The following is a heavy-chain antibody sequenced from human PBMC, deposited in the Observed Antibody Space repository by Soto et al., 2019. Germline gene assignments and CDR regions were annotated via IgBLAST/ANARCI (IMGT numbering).Heavy chain of an antibody. Sequence: SETLSLTCSVSGGSISSYYWSWIRQSAGKGLEWIGRIQNSGNAYYNPSLECRVTISEDTSKNQFSLKVSSVTAADTAVYYCARDGTSSYGLDVWGQGTTVTVSS. CDR1: GGSISSYY. V-gene: IGHV4-4*07. CDR2: IQNSGNA. D-gene: IGHD2-2*01. J-gene: IGHJ6*02. CDR3: ARDGTSSYGLDV.